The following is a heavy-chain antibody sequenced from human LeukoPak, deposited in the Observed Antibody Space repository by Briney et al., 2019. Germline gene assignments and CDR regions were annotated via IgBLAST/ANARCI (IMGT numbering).Heavy chain of an antibody. CDR3: AKYGSGQLWLLGWYFDF. CDR2: ISHDGAST. V-gene: IGHV3-23*01. Sequence: GSLRLSCAASGSTFYNYAVTWVRQAPGKGLEWVSSISHDGASTHYADSVKGRFTISRDNSKNTVFLQMDSLRAEDTAVYFCAKYGSGQLWLLGWYFDFWGRGTLVSVSS. CDR1: GSTFYNYA. D-gene: IGHD3-16*01. J-gene: IGHJ2*01.